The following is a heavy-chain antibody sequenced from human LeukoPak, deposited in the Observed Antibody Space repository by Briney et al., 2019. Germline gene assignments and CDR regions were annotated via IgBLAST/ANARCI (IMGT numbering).Heavy chain of an antibody. Sequence: SETLSLTCTVSGGSISSSPYYWGWVRQPPGKGLEWIGSIYHSGSTYYNPSLKSRVTISVDTSKNQFSLKLSSVTAADTAVYFCARAYRSSWYANWFDPWGQGTLVTVSS. CDR3: ARAYRSSWYANWFDP. V-gene: IGHV4-39*07. D-gene: IGHD6-13*01. CDR1: GGSISSSPYY. J-gene: IGHJ5*02. CDR2: IYHSGST.